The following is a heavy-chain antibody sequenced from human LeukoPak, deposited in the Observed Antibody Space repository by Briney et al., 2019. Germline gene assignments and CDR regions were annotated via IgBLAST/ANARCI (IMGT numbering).Heavy chain of an antibody. D-gene: IGHD3-10*01. J-gene: IGHJ4*02. V-gene: IGHV3-30*18. CDR3: AKLMVRGVIITSSFDY. Sequence: GGSLRLSCAASGFTFSSYGMHWVRQAPGKGLEWVAVISYDGSNKYYADSVKGRFTISRDNSKNTLYLQMNSLRAEDTAVYYCAKLMVRGVIITSSFDYWGQGTLVTVSS. CDR1: GFTFSSYG. CDR2: ISYDGSNK.